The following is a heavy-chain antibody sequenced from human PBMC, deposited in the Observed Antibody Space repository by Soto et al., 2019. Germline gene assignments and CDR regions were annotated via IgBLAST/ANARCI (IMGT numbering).Heavy chain of an antibody. CDR3: AIQSGYSSGPGPPRIYWYFDL. D-gene: IGHD6-19*01. CDR1: GGTFSSYA. V-gene: IGHV1-69*01. CDR2: IIPIFGTA. J-gene: IGHJ2*01. Sequence: QVQLVQSGAEVKKPGSSVKVSCKASGGTFSSYAISWVRQAPGQGLEWMGGIIPIFGTANYAQKFQGRVTITADESASTAYMELSSLRSEDTAVYYCAIQSGYSSGPGPPRIYWYFDLWGRGTLVTVSS.